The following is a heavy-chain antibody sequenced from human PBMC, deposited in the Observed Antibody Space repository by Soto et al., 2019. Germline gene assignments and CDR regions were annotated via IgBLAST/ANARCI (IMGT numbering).Heavy chain of an antibody. D-gene: IGHD3-16*01. Sequence: QVQLQQWGAGLLKPSETLSLTCAVYGGSFSGYYWSWIRQPPGKGLEWIGEINHSGSTNYNPSLTSRVTISVDTSKNQFSLKLSSVTAADTAVYYCARTMTRGIEFFQHWGQGTLVTVSS. CDR1: GGSFSGYY. V-gene: IGHV4-34*01. CDR2: INHSGST. CDR3: ARTMTRGIEFFQH. J-gene: IGHJ1*01.